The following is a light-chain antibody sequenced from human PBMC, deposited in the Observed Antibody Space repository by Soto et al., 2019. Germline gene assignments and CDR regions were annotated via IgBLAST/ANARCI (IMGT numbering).Light chain of an antibody. CDR1: STDIGAYNY. Sequence: QSALTQPASVSGSPGQSITISCTGTSTDIGAYNYVSWYQHLPGKAPKLIIYDVSNRPSGDTNRFSGSKSGTTASLPISGLQAEDESDYYCRSWTSGATYVFGSGTKVTVL. J-gene: IGLJ1*01. CDR2: DVS. V-gene: IGLV2-14*03. CDR3: RSWTSGATYV.